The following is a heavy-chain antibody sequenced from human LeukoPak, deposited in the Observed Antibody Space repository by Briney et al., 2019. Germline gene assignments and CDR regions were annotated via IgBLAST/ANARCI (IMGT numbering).Heavy chain of an antibody. CDR1: GYSISSGYY. Sequence: SETLSLTCAVTGYSISSGYYWGWIRQPPGKGLEWIGSIYHSGSTYYNPSLKSRVTISVDTSKNQFSLKPSSVTAADTAVYYCVRGVHCSSTSCYPSFDYWGQGTLVTVSS. D-gene: IGHD2-2*01. CDR3: VRGVHCSSTSCYPSFDY. J-gene: IGHJ4*02. V-gene: IGHV4-38-2*01. CDR2: IYHSGST.